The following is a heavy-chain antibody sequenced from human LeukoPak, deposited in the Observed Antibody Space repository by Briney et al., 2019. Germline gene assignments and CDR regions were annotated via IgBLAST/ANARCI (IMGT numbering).Heavy chain of an antibody. J-gene: IGHJ5*02. V-gene: IGHV4-34*01. CDR3: ARGLGGYCSSTSCLNWFDP. CDR2: INHSGST. CDR1: CGSFSGYY. D-gene: IGHD2-2*01. Sequence: PSETLSLTCAVYCGSFSGYYWGWIRQSPGKGLEWIGEINHSGSTNYNPSLKSRVTISVDTSKNQFSLKLSSVTAADTAVYYCARGLGGYCSSTSCLNWFDPWGQGTLVTVSS.